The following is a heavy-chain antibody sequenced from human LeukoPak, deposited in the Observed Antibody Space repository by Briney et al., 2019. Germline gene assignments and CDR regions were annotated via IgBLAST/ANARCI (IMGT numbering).Heavy chain of an antibody. V-gene: IGHV3-30*02. D-gene: IGHD6-19*01. Sequence: PGGSLRLSCGASGFTFSSYWMHWVRQAPGKGLEWVAFIRYDGSNKYYADSVKGRFTISRDNSKNTLYRQMNSLRAEDTAVYYCARDFSQWLDYWGQGTLVTVSS. CDR3: ARDFSQWLDY. CDR1: GFTFSSYW. J-gene: IGHJ4*02. CDR2: IRYDGSNK.